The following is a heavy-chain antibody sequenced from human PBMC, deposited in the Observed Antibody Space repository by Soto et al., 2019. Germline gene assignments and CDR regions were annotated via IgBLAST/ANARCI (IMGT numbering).Heavy chain of an antibody. V-gene: IGHV1-18*01. CDR1: GYTFTSYG. D-gene: IGHD6-13*01. J-gene: IGHJ4*02. Sequence: QVQLVQSGAEVKKPGASVKVSCKASGYTFTSYGISWVRQAPGQGLEWMGWISAYNGNTNYAQKLQGRVTMTTDICTSTAYMELRSMRSDDTAVYYCAGVDRIAAAGTLDYWGQGTLVTVSS. CDR3: AGVDRIAAAGTLDY. CDR2: ISAYNGNT.